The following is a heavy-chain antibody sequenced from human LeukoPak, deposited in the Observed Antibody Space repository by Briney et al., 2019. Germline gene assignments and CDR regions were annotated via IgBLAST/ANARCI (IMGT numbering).Heavy chain of an antibody. CDR2: INAGNGNT. J-gene: IGHJ4*02. CDR3: ARDSWEAYCGGDCYSRFDY. V-gene: IGHV1-3*01. CDR1: GYTFTSYA. D-gene: IGHD2-21*02. Sequence: ASVKVSCKASGYTFTSYAMHWVRQAPGQRLEWMGWINAGNGNTKYSQKFQGRVTITRDTSASTAYMELSSLRSEDTAVYYCARDSWEAYCGGDCYSRFDYWGQGTLVTVSS.